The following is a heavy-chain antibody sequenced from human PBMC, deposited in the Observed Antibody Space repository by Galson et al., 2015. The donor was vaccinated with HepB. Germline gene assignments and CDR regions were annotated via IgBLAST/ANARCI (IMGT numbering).Heavy chain of an antibody. Sequence: SLRLSCAASGFTFTNYGMHWVRQVPGKGLEWVALIWYDGSKKYYPDSVKGRFTISRDNSKNTLYLQMNSLRAEDTAVYYCARDRYCSGGSCSAVSDYWGQGTLVTVSS. D-gene: IGHD2-15*01. CDR3: ARDRYCSGGSCSAVSDY. CDR1: GFTFTNYG. J-gene: IGHJ4*02. CDR2: IWYDGSKK. V-gene: IGHV3-33*01.